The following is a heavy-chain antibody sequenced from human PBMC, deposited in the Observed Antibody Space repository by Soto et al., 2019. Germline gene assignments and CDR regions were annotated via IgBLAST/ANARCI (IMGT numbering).Heavy chain of an antibody. Sequence: QVQLVESGGGVVQPGRSLRLSCAASGFTFSSYAMHWVRQAPGKGLEWVAVISYDGSNKYYADSVKGRFTISRDNSKNTLYLQMNSLRAEDTAVYYCARDQEGYSSSFRPGSFDYWGQGTLVTVSS. D-gene: IGHD6-6*01. CDR3: ARDQEGYSSSFRPGSFDY. CDR2: ISYDGSNK. CDR1: GFTFSSYA. V-gene: IGHV3-30-3*01. J-gene: IGHJ4*02.